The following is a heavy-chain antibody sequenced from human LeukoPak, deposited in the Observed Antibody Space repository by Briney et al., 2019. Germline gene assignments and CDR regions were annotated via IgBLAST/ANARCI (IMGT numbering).Heavy chain of an antibody. V-gene: IGHV4-59*01. CDR2: IFYSGST. CDR1: GGSINSYY. Sequence: NTSETLSLTCTVSGGSINSYYWSWIRQPPGKGLEWIGFIFYSGSTNYGPSLKGRVTISIDMFTNQFSLQLNSVTAADTAIYYCARGGPGYYTPFDNWGQGILVTVPS. CDR3: ARGGPGYYTPFDN. J-gene: IGHJ4*02. D-gene: IGHD3-3*01.